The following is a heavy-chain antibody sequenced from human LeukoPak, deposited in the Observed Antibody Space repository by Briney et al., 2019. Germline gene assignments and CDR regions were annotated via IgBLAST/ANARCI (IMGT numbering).Heavy chain of an antibody. J-gene: IGHJ4*02. Sequence: SPSETLSLTCTVSGGSISSSSYYWGWIRQPPGKGLEWIGSIYYSGSTNYNPSLKSRVTISVDTSRNQFSLKLSSVTAADTAVYYCARQGGLRPEYYFDYWGQGTLVTVSS. CDR3: ARQGGLRPEYYFDY. V-gene: IGHV4-39*01. CDR1: GGSISSSSYY. D-gene: IGHD4-17*01. CDR2: IYYSGST.